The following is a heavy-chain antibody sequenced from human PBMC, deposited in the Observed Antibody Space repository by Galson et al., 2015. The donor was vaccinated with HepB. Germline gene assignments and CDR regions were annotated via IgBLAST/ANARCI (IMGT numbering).Heavy chain of an antibody. J-gene: IGHJ3*02. V-gene: IGHV3-33*01. CDR3: VRETGPFNGFDI. D-gene: IGHD3-9*01. CDR1: GFTFSRYG. CDR2: IWSNGNNK. Sequence: SLRLSCAASGFTFSRYGMHWVRQAPGKGLEWVAVIWSNGNNKYYADSVEGRFTLSRDNSKDTLSLEMNSLRAEDTAIYYCVRETGPFNGFDIWGQGTVVTVSS.